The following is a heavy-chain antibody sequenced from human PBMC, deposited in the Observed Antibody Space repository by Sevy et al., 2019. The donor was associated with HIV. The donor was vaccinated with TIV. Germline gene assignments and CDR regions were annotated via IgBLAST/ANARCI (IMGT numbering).Heavy chain of an antibody. J-gene: IGHJ3*02. Sequence: GESLKISCAASGFTFSSYAMSWVRQAPGKGLVWVSAISGSGGSTYYADSVKGRFTISRDNSKNTLYLQMNSLRAEDTAVYYCAKGGIDGYNWPEAFDIWGQWTMVTVSS. CDR3: AKGGIDGYNWPEAFDI. V-gene: IGHV3-23*01. D-gene: IGHD5-12*01. CDR2: ISGSGGST. CDR1: GFTFSSYA.